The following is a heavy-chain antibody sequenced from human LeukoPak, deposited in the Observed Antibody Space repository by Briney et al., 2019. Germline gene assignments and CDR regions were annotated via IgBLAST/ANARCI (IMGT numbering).Heavy chain of an antibody. Sequence: ASVKVSCKASGYTFTGYYMHWVRQAPGQGLEWMGWINPNSGGTEYTQKFQGRVTMTRDTSIRTAYMELNNLKSDDTAVYYCVRDRAGERSAYWGQGTLVTVSS. V-gene: IGHV1-2*02. CDR2: INPNSGGT. J-gene: IGHJ4*02. CDR1: GYTFTGYY. D-gene: IGHD1-1*01. CDR3: VRDRAGERSAY.